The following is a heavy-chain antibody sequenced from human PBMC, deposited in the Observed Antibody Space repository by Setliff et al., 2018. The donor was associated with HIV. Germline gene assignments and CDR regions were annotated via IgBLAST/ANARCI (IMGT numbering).Heavy chain of an antibody. V-gene: IGHV4-31*03. CDR2: IYYSGNT. CDR1: GGSISSGGYF. D-gene: IGHD2-15*01. Sequence: SETLSLTCTVSGGSISSGGYFWSWIRQHPGKGLEWIGIIYYSGNTYYNPSLKSRVAMSVDTSKNQFSLKLNSVTAADTAMYYCARESRVVEGSAYWYFDLWGRGTLGTVS. CDR3: ARESRVVEGSAYWYFDL. J-gene: IGHJ2*01.